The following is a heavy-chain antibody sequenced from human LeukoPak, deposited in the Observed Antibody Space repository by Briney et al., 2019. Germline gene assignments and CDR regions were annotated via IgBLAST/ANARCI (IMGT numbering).Heavy chain of an antibody. J-gene: IGHJ4*02. D-gene: IGHD5-18*01. CDR3: ASGTAMGGWYFDY. CDR1: GCSITNYY. V-gene: IGHV4-4*07. Sequence: SETLSLTCTVSGCSITNYYWSWIRQPAGKGLEWIGRIYTSGSTNYNASLKSRVTMSVDTSKNQFSRKLSSVTAADTAVYYCASGTAMGGWYFDYWGQGTLVTVSS. CDR2: IYTSGST.